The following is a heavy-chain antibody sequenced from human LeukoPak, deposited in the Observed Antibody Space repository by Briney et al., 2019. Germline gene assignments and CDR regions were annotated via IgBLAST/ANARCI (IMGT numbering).Heavy chain of an antibody. J-gene: IGHJ4*02. CDR3: VRGGPFHTFDY. Sequence: KPSETLSLTCTVSGGSISSSTYYWGWIRQPPGKGLEWIGSIDCSGSTYFNPSLKSRVTKSVDTSRNQFSLKLTSVTAADTAVYFCVRGGPFHTFDYWGQGTLVSVSS. CDR1: GGSISSSTYY. D-gene: IGHD2/OR15-2a*01. V-gene: IGHV4-39*01. CDR2: IDCSGST.